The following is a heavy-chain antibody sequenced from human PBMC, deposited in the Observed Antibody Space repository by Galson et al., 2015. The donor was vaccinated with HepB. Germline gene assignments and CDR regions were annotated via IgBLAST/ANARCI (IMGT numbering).Heavy chain of an antibody. D-gene: IGHD2-15*01. CDR1: GFRFSSYG. CDR2: ISGDGGRI. J-gene: IGHJ3*02. V-gene: IGHV3-23*01. CDR3: AKDMGTGGSWRHHDAFDI. Sequence: SLRLSCAASGFRFSSYGMTWVRQVPGKGLEWVSSISGDGGRIYIADSVKGRFTISRDNSKNTLYLQMDSLRAEDTAVYYCAKDMGTGGSWRHHDAFDIWGPGTRVTVSS.